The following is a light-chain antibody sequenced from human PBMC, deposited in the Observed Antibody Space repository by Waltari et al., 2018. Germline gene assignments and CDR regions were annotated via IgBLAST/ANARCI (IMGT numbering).Light chain of an antibody. CDR2: HAS. Sequence: EILLPPSPAPLSLPPGKTATLSCRASQSISKYLAWYQQKPGQAPRLLIYHASSRAAGIPDRFSGSGSGTDFSLSISRLEPEDFAVYYCQHYESLPVTFGQGTKVEIK. V-gene: IGKV3-20*01. CDR3: QHYESLPVT. J-gene: IGKJ1*01. CDR1: QSISKY.